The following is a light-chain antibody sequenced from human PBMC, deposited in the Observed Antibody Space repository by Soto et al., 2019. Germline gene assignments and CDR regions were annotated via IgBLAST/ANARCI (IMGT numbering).Light chain of an antibody. CDR3: KQSKSFPLT. CDR1: QGIDRW. CDR2: AAS. V-gene: IGKV1-12*01. J-gene: IGKJ4*01. Sequence: DIQMTQSPCSLSASVGDRVTITCRASQGIDRWLVWYQQKPGKAPKVLIYAASTLRSGVPSRFSGSGFGTDFSLNISSLQPEDLATYYCKQSKSFPLTFGGGTKVDI.